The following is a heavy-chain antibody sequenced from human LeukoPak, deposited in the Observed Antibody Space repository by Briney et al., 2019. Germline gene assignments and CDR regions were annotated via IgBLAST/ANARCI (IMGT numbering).Heavy chain of an antibody. CDR2: IRYDGSNK. CDR3: AKDPGGSSSWYFDY. CDR1: GFPFSSHG. V-gene: IGHV3-30*02. J-gene: IGHJ4*02. Sequence: GGSLRLSCAASGFPFSSHGMHWVRQAPGKGLEWVTFIRYDGSNKYYADSVKGRFTISRDNSKNTLYLQMNSLRAEDTAVYYCAKDPGGSSSWYFDYWGQGTLVTVSS. D-gene: IGHD6-13*01.